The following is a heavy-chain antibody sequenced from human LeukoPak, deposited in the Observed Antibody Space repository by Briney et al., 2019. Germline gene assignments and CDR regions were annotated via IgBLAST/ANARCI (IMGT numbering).Heavy chain of an antibody. Sequence: GGSLRLSCAASGFIFTTAWMNWVRQAPGKGLEWVGRIKSKTDGGTTDYAAPVKGRFTVSRDDSKKMLYLQMNSLKTEDTGVYYCTSSSSDWGQGTLVTVSS. J-gene: IGHJ4*02. CDR1: GFIFTTAW. CDR3: TSSSSD. D-gene: IGHD6-19*01. CDR2: IKSKTDGGTT. V-gene: IGHV3-15*01.